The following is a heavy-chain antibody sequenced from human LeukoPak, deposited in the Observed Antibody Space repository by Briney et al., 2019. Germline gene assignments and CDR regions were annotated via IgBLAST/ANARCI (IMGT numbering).Heavy chain of an antibody. V-gene: IGHV1-18*01. Sequence: GASVKVSCKASGYTFTSYGVTWVRQAPGQGLEWMGWINTYNGNTNYAQKLQGRVTMTTDTSASTAYMELSSLRSEDTAVYYCARDGQPEILWFGESLPRWFDPWGQGTLVTVSS. CDR3: ARDGQPEILWFGESLPRWFDP. J-gene: IGHJ5*02. D-gene: IGHD3-10*01. CDR1: GYTFTSYG. CDR2: INTYNGNT.